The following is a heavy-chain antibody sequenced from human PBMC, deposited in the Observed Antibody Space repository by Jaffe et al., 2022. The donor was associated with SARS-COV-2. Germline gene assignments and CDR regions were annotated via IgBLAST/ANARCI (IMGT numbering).Heavy chain of an antibody. CDR1: GYTFTGYY. J-gene: IGHJ6*02. CDR3: AADSSGYYYSYYYYYGMDV. Sequence: QVQLVQSGAEVKKPGASVKVSCKASGYTFTGYYMHWVRQAPGQGLEWMGWINPNSGGTNYAQKFQGRVTMTRDTSISTAYMELSRLRSDDTAVYYCAADSSGYYYSYYYYYGMDVWGQGTTVTVSS. CDR2: INPNSGGT. D-gene: IGHD3-22*01. V-gene: IGHV1-2*02.